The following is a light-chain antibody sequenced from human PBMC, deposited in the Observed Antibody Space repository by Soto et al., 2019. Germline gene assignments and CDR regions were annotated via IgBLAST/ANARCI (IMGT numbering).Light chain of an antibody. V-gene: IGKV1-33*01. CDR1: QDISNY. J-gene: IGKJ5*01. CDR2: DAS. CDR3: QLGVT. Sequence: DIQMTQSPSSLSASVGDRVTITCQASQDISNYLNWYQQKPGKAPKLLIYDASNLETGVPSRFSGSGSGTDFTFTISSLQPEYIATYYCQLGVTFGQGTRLEIK.